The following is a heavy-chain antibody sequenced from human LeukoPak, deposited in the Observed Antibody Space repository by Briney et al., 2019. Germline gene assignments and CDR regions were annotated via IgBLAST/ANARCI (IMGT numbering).Heavy chain of an antibody. V-gene: IGHV1-58*01. J-gene: IGHJ2*01. CDR2: IVVGSGNT. Sequence: ASVKVSCKASGFTFTSSAVQWVRQARGQRLEWIGWIVVGSGNTNYAQKFQERVTITRDMSTSTAYMELSSLRSEDTAVYYCACGSGYGYWYFDLWGRGTLVTVSS. D-gene: IGHD5-12*01. CDR3: ACGSGYGYWYFDL. CDR1: GFTFTSSA.